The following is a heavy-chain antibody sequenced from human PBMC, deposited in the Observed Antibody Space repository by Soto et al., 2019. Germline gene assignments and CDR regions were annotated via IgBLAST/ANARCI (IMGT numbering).Heavy chain of an antibody. CDR2: IIPIFGNT. D-gene: IGHD1-1*01. J-gene: IGHJ6*02. Sequence: QVQLVQSGVEVKKPGSSVKVSCKASGGTLNSYAIDWVRQAPGQGLEWMGGIIPIFGNTYYAQRLQGRVKLTADESTRTAYMELSTLTCEDPAVYYCARGTVTGSEYNFYYYGMDVWGQGTTVIVSS. CDR3: ARGTVTGSEYNFYYYGMDV. V-gene: IGHV1-69*12. CDR1: GGTLNSYA.